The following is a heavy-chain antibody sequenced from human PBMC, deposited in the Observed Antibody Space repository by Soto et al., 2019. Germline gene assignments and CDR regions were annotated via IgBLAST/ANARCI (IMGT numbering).Heavy chain of an antibody. J-gene: IGHJ6*01. V-gene: IGHV4-34*01. D-gene: IGHD3-22*01. CDR1: VLSFMVYY. Sequence: SATXSLTCAVYVLSFMVYYLILIRQPPGKGLEFIGEINHSGSTNYNPSLKSRVNISVDTSKNQFSLKLSSVTAAETAVYYCARESWGLKIWLFGMEVWGQGTTVNVYS. CDR3: ARESWGLKIWLFGMEV. CDR2: INHSGST.